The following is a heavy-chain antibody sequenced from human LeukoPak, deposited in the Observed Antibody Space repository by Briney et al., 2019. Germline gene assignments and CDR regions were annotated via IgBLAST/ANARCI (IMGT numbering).Heavy chain of an antibody. CDR3: ARDPSSGWSYFDY. CDR2: IGSSGSHT. J-gene: IGHJ4*02. CDR1: GFTFSDYY. V-gene: IGHV3-11*06. Sequence: GGSLRLSCAASGFTFSDYYMNWIRQAPGKGLEWVSYIGSSGSHTNYADSVKGRFTISRDNAKNSLYLQMNSLRAEDTAVYYCARDPSSGWSYFDYWGQGNLVTVSS. D-gene: IGHD6-19*01.